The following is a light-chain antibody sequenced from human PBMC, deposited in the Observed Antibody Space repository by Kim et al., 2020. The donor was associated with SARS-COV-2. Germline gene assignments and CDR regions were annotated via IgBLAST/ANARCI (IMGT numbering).Light chain of an antibody. CDR3: QQDNKWPYT. CDR2: GAS. J-gene: IGKJ2*01. CDR1: QSVSSN. Sequence: EIVMTQSPATLSVSPGERATLSCRASQSVSSNLAWYQQKPGQAPRLLIYGASPRATGIPARFSASGSGTEFTLTISSLQSEDFALYYWQQDNKWPYTFGQGTKLEI. V-gene: IGKV3-15*01.